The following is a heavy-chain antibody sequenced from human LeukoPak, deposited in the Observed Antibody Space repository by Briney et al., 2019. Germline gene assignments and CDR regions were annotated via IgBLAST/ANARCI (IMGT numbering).Heavy chain of an antibody. CDR3: ARGDVAAAGTFQNWFDP. CDR1: GGSIRSSSYY. J-gene: IGHJ5*02. D-gene: IGHD6-13*01. Sequence: SETLSLTCTVSGGSIRSSSYYWGWIRQPPGKGLEWIGCIYYTGSTNYNPSLKSRVTISVDTSKNQFSLKLSSVTAADTAVYYCARGDVAAAGTFQNWFDPWGQGTLVTVSS. V-gene: IGHV4-39*07. CDR2: IYYTGST.